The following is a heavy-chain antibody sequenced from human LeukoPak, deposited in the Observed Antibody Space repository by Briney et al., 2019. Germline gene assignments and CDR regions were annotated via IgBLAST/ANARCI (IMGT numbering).Heavy chain of an antibody. CDR1: EYTFTDYY. J-gene: IGHJ4*02. CDR3: ARDAWLVGTTNLYYFDY. V-gene: IGHV1-2*02. D-gene: IGHD1-26*01. CDR2: INPNSGDT. Sequence: ASVKVSCKASEYTFTDYYMHWVRQAPGQGLEWMGWINPNSGDTNYAQKFQGRVTMTRDPSISTAYMALSRLRSDDTAVYYCARDAWLVGTTNLYYFDYWGQGNLVTVSS.